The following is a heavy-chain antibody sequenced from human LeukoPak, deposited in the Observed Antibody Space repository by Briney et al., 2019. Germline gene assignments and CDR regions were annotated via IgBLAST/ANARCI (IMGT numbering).Heavy chain of an antibody. D-gene: IGHD2-15*01. CDR2: IYHSGST. V-gene: IGHV4-59*01. CDR1: GVSISSYY. CDR3: ARGVVAAPQTFDY. J-gene: IGHJ4*02. Sequence: TSETLSLTCTVSGVSISSYYWSWIRQPPGKGLEWIGYIYHSGSTNYNPSLKSRVTISVDTSKNQFSLKLSSVTAADTAVYYCARGVVAAPQTFDYWGQGTLVAVSS.